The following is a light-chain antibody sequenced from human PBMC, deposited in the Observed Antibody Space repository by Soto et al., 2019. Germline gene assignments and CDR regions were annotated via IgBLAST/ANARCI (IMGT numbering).Light chain of an antibody. CDR3: QQRRNWPPGIT. CDR1: QSVGSS. CDR2: DAS. Sequence: EIVMTQTPATLSVSPGERPTLSCRASQSVGSSLAWYQQKPGQAPXXLXXDASNRATGIPARFSGSVSGTDFTLTISSLEPEEFAGYYCQQRRNWPPGITFGQGTRLEI. J-gene: IGKJ5*01. V-gene: IGKV3-11*01.